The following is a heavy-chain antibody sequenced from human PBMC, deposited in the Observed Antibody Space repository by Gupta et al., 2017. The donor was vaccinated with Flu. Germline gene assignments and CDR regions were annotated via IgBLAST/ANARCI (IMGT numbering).Heavy chain of an antibody. CDR2: INYGGRT. V-gene: IGHV4-39*01. Sequence: GSVSVSDTYYGGWIRQRPGKGLEWIGSINYGGRTYYNPSLESRVTVSIDTSKDQFSLQVTSMTAADTAVYYCARHPDVDYWGQGTLVTVSS. CDR3: ARHPDVDY. CDR1: GSVSVSDTYY. J-gene: IGHJ4*02.